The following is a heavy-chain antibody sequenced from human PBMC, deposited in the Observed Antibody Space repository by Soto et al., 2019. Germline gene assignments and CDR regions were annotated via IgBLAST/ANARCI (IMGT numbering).Heavy chain of an antibody. J-gene: IGHJ4*02. D-gene: IGHD1-1*01. CDR3: ARGRYGDY. CDR2: ISAHNGNT. Sequence: QVHLVQSGAEVKKPGASVKVSCKGSGYAFTTYGITWVRQAPEQGLEWMGWISAHNGNTNYAQKLQGRVTVTRDTSTSTAYMELRSRRSDDAAVYYCARGRYGDYWGQGALVTVSS. V-gene: IGHV1-18*01. CDR1: GYAFTTYG.